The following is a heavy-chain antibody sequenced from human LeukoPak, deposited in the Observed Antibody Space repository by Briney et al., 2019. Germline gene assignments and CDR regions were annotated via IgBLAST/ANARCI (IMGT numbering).Heavy chain of an antibody. V-gene: IGHV3-23*01. CDR1: GFTFSSYA. J-gene: IGHJ4*02. CDR2: ISGSGGST. D-gene: IGHD3-9*01. Sequence: QPGGSLRLSCAASGFTFSSYAMSWVRQAPGKGLEWVSAISGSGGSTYYAGSVKGRFTISRDNSKNTLYLQMNSLRAEDTAVYYCAKQSTGLVISYFDYWGQGTLVTVSS. CDR3: AKQSTGLVISYFDY.